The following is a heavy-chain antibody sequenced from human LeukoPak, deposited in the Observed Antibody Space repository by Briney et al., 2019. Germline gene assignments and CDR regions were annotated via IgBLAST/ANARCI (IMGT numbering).Heavy chain of an antibody. CDR1: GFTFTGYY. CDR2: INPNSGAT. Sequence: ASVKVSCEASGFTFTGYYMHWVRQAPGQGLEWMGWINPNSGATTYAQRFQGRVTMTRDTSISTAYMELSGLRSDDTAVYYCARGFRLSAIEDWFDPWGQGTLVTVSS. D-gene: IGHD2-2*02. J-gene: IGHJ5*02. CDR3: ARGFRLSAIEDWFDP. V-gene: IGHV1-2*02.